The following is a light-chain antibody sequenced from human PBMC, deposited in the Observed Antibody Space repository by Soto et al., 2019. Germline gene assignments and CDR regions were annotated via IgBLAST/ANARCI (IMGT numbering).Light chain of an antibody. CDR3: QDFDSASQT. CDR1: QGISHN. Sequence: DIQMTQSPSSLSASVGDRVTITCRASQGISHNLAWYQQKPGKVPKLLIYEASNLQSGVPSRFRGGGSGAEFTLNISSLQPEDVATYYWQDFDSASQTFGQGTKVEIK. V-gene: IGKV1-27*01. CDR2: EAS. J-gene: IGKJ1*01.